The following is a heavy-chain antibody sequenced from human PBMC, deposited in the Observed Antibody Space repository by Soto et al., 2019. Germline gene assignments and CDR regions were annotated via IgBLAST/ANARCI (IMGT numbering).Heavy chain of an antibody. CDR3: ARDLYDILTGGYGMDV. CDR1: GGSISSYY. CDR2: IYYSGST. J-gene: IGHJ6*02. V-gene: IGHV4-59*01. D-gene: IGHD3-9*01. Sequence: SETLSLTCTVSGGSISSYYWSWIRQPPGKGLEWIGYIYYSGSTNYNPSLKSRVTISVDTSKNQFSLKLSSVTAAGTAVYYCARDLYDILTGGYGMDVWGQGATVTVSS.